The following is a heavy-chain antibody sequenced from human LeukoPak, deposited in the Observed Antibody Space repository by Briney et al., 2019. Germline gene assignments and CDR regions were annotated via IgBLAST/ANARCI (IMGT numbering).Heavy chain of an antibody. J-gene: IGHJ4*02. CDR3: ARPGGSGSYYGY. CDR2: IYYSGST. CDR1: GGSISSSSYY. V-gene: IGHV4-39*01. D-gene: IGHD3-10*01. Sequence: SETLSLTCTVSGGSISSSSYYWGWIRQPPGKGLEWIGSIYYSGSTYYNPSLKSRVTISVDTSKNQSSLKLSSVTAADTAVYYCARPGGSGSYYGYWGQGTLVTVSS.